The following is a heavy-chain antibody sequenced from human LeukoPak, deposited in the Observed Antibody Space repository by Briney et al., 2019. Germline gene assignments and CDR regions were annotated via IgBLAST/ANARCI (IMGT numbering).Heavy chain of an antibody. CDR3: ATGLGGYVDY. V-gene: IGHV1-24*01. J-gene: IGHJ4*03. D-gene: IGHD6-19*01. CDR2: FDPEDGET. CDR1: GHTLTELS. Sequence: ASVKVSCKVSGHTLTELSMHWVRQAPGHRLEWLGGFDPEDGETIYAQKCQGRVTMTEDTSTDTAYMEMSSLRSEDTAVYYCATGLGGYVDYWGQGTLVTVSS.